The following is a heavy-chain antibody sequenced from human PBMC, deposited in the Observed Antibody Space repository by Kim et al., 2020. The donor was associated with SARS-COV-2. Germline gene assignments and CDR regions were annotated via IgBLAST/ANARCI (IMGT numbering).Heavy chain of an antibody. CDR1: GFTFINYW. CDR3: VRRYYDSSGYYYFDN. Sequence: GGSLRLSCAASGFTFINYWMHWVRQAPGKGLVWVSRINGDGSTTSYADSVKGRFTISRDNAKNTLYLQMNSLRVEDTALYYCVRRYYDSSGYYYFDNWGQETPVTVSS. J-gene: IGHJ4*02. D-gene: IGHD3-22*01. V-gene: IGHV3-74*01. CDR2: INGDGSTT.